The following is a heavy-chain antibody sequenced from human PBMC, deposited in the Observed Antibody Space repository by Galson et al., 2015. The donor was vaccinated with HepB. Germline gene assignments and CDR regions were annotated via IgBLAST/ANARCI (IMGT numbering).Heavy chain of an antibody. CDR2: IYPGDSDT. Sequence: QSGAEVKKPGESLKISCKGSGYSFPSYWIGWVRQMPGKGLEWMGIIYPGDSDTRYSPSFQGQVTISADKSISTAYLQWSSLKASDTAMYYCARQDNVLRYFYWFDPWGQGTLVTVSS. CDR1: GYSFPSYW. V-gene: IGHV5-51*01. J-gene: IGHJ5*02. CDR3: ARQDNVLRYFYWFDP. D-gene: IGHD3-9*01.